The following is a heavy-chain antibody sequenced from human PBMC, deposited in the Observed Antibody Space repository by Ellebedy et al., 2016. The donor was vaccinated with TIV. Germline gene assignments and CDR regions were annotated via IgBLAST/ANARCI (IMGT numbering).Heavy chain of an antibody. CDR3: ARHSWYYYDSSGYWSAFDI. D-gene: IGHD3-22*01. V-gene: IGHV4-39*01. J-gene: IGHJ3*02. CDR1: GGSISSSSYY. CDR2: IYYSGST. Sequence: MPSETLSLTCTVSGGSISSSSYYWGWIRQPPGKGLEWIGSIYYSGSTYYNPSLKSRVTISVDTSKNQFSLKLSSVTAADTAVYYCARHSWYYYDSSGYWSAFDIWGQGTMVTVSS.